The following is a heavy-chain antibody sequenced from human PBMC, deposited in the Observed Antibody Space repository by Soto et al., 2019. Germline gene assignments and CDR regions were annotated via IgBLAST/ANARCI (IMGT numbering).Heavy chain of an antibody. J-gene: IGHJ4*02. Sequence: GGSLRLSCAASGFTFSDYYMSWIRQAPGKGLEWVSYIGSSDNIIYYADSVKGRFTISRDNAKNSLYLQMNSLRAEDTAVYYCARDLGYYESSGYFDYWGQGTLVTVSA. V-gene: IGHV3-11*01. CDR2: IGSSDNII. CDR3: ARDLGYYESSGYFDY. D-gene: IGHD3-22*01. CDR1: GFTFSDYY.